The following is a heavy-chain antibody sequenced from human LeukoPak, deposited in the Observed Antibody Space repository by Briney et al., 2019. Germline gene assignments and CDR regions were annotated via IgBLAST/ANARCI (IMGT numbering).Heavy chain of an antibody. CDR1: GGSISNSNW. D-gene: IGHD6-13*01. Sequence: SETLSLTCAVSGGSISNSNWWSWVRQPPGEGLEWIGEIYHSGSTNYNPSLKSRVTISVDKSKNQFSLKLSSVTAADTAVYHRASAGYSSNWYPYWGQGTLVTVSS. J-gene: IGHJ4*02. CDR2: IYHSGST. CDR3: ASAGYSSNWYPY. V-gene: IGHV4-4*02.